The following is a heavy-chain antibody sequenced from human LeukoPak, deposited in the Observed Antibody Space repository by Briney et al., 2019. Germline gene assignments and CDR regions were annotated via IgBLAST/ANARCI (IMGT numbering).Heavy chain of an antibody. CDR2: INHSGTT. Sequence: SETLSLTCTVSGFSISSGHYWGWIRQPPGKGLEWIGSINHSGTTYYNPSLKSRVTISVDTSNNQFSLYLSSVTAADTAIYYCARGFGSGSYAAYWGQGALVTVSS. CDR3: ARGFGSGSYAAY. CDR1: GFSISSGHY. V-gene: IGHV4-38-2*02. D-gene: IGHD3-10*01. J-gene: IGHJ4*02.